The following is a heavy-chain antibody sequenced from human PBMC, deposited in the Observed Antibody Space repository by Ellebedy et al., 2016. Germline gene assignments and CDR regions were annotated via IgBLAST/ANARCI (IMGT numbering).Heavy chain of an antibody. D-gene: IGHD1-26*01. CDR2: ISGSGGST. CDR1: GFTFSSYW. V-gene: IGHV3-21*04. Sequence: GESLKISXAASGFTFSSYWMNWVRQAPGKGLEWVSAISGSGGSTYYADSVKGRFTISRDNAKNSLYLQMNSLRAEDTAVYYCARDFISGSYQTSDAFDIWGQGTMVTVSS. CDR3: ARDFISGSYQTSDAFDI. J-gene: IGHJ3*02.